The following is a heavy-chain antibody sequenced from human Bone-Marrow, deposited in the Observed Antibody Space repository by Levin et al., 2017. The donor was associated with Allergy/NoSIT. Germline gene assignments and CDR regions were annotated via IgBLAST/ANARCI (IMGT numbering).Heavy chain of an antibody. D-gene: IGHD4-23*01. CDR3: ARDRGYGNNYYFDL. V-gene: IGHV4-4*07. J-gene: IGHJ2*01. CDR2: VFLSGTT. Sequence: PSETLSLTCTVSSDSLSGYYWAWIRQSAGTGLQWLGRVFLSGTTDYNPSLRGRLSISVDTSTKQFSLNLDSVTAAATAVYFCARDRGYGNNYYFDLWGRGILVTVSS. CDR1: SDSLSGYY.